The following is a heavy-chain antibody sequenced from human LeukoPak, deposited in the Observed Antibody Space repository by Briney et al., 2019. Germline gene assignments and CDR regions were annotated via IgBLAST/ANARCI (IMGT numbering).Heavy chain of an antibody. Sequence: PGGSLRLSCTASGFTFGDYAMSWVRQAPGKGLEWVGFIRSKAYGGTTEYAASVKGRFTISRDDSKSIAYLQMNSLKTEDTAVYYCTREDGQGVYWGQGTLVTVSS. CDR2: IRSKAYGGTT. CDR3: TREDGQGVY. J-gene: IGHJ4*02. V-gene: IGHV3-49*04. CDR1: GFTFGDYA. D-gene: IGHD5-24*01.